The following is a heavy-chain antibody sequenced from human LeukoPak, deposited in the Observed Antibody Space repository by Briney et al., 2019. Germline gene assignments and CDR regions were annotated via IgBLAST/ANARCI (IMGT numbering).Heavy chain of an antibody. CDR1: GFTFSSYS. V-gene: IGHV3-21*01. CDR2: ISSSSSYI. D-gene: IGHD3-10*01. CDR3: ARDEFLVRGVLKLFDY. Sequence: GGSLRLSCAASGFTFSSYSMNWVRQAPGKGLEWVSSISSSSSYIYYADSVKGRFTISRDNAKNSLYLQMNSLRAEDTAVYYCARDEFLVRGVLKLFDYWGQGTLVTVTS. J-gene: IGHJ4*02.